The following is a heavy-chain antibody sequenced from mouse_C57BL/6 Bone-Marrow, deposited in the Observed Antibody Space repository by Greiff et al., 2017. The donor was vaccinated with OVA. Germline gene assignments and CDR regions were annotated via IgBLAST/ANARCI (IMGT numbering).Heavy chain of an antibody. CDR3: TRYPEDGSDYAMDY. CDR2: IYPGNSDT. Sequence: VQLQQSGTVLARPGASVKMSCKTSGYTFTSYWMHWVKQRPGQGLEWIGAIYPGNSDTSSNQKFTGKAKLTAVTSAITAYMELSSLTSEDSEVDYCTRYPEDGSDYAMDYWGQGTSVTVSS. CDR1: GYTFTSYW. J-gene: IGHJ4*01. V-gene: IGHV1-5*01.